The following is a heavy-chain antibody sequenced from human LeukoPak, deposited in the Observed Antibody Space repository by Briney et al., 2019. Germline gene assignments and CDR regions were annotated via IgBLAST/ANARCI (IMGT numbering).Heavy chain of an antibody. Sequence: SETLSLTCTVSGGPVSSYYWSWIRQPPGKGLEWIGYIYTSGSTNYNPSLKSRVTISVDTSKNQFSLKLSSVTAADTAVYYCARTGGSIAARPFYFDYWGQGTLVTVSS. V-gene: IGHV4-4*09. CDR2: IYTSGST. D-gene: IGHD6-6*01. CDR3: ARTGGSIAARPFYFDY. J-gene: IGHJ4*02. CDR1: GGPVSSYY.